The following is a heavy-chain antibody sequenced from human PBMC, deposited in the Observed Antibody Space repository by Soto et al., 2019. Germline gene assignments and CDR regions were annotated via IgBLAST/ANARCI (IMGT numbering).Heavy chain of an antibody. CDR2: IYYSGST. CDR1: GGPISTSIFH. J-gene: IGHJ5*02. Sequence: PSETLYLTCTDSGGPISTSIFHWGCIPLPPGKGLEWIGSIYYSGSTYYSPSLKSRVTISVDTSKNQFSLKLSSVTAADTAVYYCARRERAAGTDWWFDPWGQGTLVTVS. V-gene: IGHV4-39*01. D-gene: IGHD6-13*01. CDR3: ARRERAAGTDWWFDP.